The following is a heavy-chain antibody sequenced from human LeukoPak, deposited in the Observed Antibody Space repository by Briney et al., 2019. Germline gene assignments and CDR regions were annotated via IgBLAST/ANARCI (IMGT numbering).Heavy chain of an antibody. V-gene: IGHV4-34*01. Sequence: KPSETLSLTCAVYGGSFSGYYWSWIRQPPGKGLEWIGEINHSGSTNYNPSLKSRVTISVDTSKNQFSLKLSSVTAADTAVYYCARHRGWLQLSYFDYWGQGTLVTVSS. J-gene: IGHJ4*02. CDR3: ARHRGWLQLSYFDY. D-gene: IGHD5-24*01. CDR1: GGSFSGYY. CDR2: INHSGST.